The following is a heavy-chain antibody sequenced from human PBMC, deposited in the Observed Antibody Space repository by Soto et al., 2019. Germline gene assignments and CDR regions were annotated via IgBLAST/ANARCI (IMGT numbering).Heavy chain of an antibody. V-gene: IGHV3-23*01. J-gene: IGHJ4*02. Sequence: EVQLLESGGGLVQPGGSLRLSCAASGFTFSSYAMSWVRQAPGKGLEWVSAISGSGGSTYYADSVKGRFTISRDNPKNPLYLQMNSLRAEDTAVYYCAKDTDYYDSSGRGPVRYWGQGTLVTVSS. CDR1: GFTFSSYA. D-gene: IGHD3-22*01. CDR3: AKDTDYYDSSGRGPVRY. CDR2: ISGSGGST.